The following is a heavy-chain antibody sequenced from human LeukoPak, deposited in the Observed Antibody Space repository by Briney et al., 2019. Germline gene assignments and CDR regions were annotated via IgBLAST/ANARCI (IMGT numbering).Heavy chain of an antibody. J-gene: IGHJ6*02. V-gene: IGHV3-23*01. D-gene: IGHD2-15*01. CDR3: AKRYCSGGSCSFYYYYGMDV. CDR1: GFTFSSYA. CDR2: ISGSGGST. Sequence: GGSLRLSCAASGFTFSSYAMSWVRQAPGKGLEWVSAISGSGGSTYYADPVKGRFTISRDNSMNTLYLQMNSLRAEDTAVYHCAKRYCSGGSCSFYYYYGMDVWGQGTTVTVSS.